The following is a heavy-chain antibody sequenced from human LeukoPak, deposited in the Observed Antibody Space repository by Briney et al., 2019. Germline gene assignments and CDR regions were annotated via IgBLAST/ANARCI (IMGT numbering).Heavy chain of an antibody. D-gene: IGHD1-26*01. V-gene: IGHV4-4*07. CDR3: AREIPLVGATDY. J-gene: IGHJ4*02. CDR2: IYPSGST. Sequence: SETLSLTCTVSGGSISSYYWSWIRQPPGKGLEWIGRIYPSGSTNYNPSLKSRVTMSVDTSKNQFSLKRSSVTAADTAVYYCAREIPLVGATDYWGQGTLVTVSS. CDR1: GGSISSYY.